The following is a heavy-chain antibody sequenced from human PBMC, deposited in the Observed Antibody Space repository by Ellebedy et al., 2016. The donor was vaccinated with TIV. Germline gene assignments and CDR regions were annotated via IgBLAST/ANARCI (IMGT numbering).Heavy chain of an antibody. J-gene: IGHJ6*02. V-gene: IGHV4-4*02. CDR1: GASTSSNNW. Sequence: SETLSLXXAVSGASTSSNNWWRWVRQPPGNGLEWIGDLFHTGRTNYNPSLKSRVTISVEKSKNQFSLVLRSVTAADTAIYYCARILTAYYNQYYDGMGVWGQGTTVTVSS. CDR2: LFHTGRT. CDR3: ARILTAYYNQYYDGMGV. D-gene: IGHD3-9*01.